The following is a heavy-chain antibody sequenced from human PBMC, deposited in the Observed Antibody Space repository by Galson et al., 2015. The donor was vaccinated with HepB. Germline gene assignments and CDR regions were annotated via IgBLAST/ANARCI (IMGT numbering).Heavy chain of an antibody. Sequence: SVKVSCKASGYTFTYRYLHWVRQAPGQALEWMGWITPFNGNTNYAQKFQDRVTITRDRSMSTAYMELSSLRSEDTAMYYCARSTVAGDAFDIWGQGTMVTVSS. D-gene: IGHD6-19*01. CDR3: ARSTVAGDAFDI. J-gene: IGHJ3*02. V-gene: IGHV1-45*02. CDR2: ITPFNGNT. CDR1: GYTFTYRY.